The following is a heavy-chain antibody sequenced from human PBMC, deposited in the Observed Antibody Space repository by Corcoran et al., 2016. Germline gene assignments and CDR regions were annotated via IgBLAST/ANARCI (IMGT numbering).Heavy chain of an antibody. Sequence: QLQLQESGPGLVKPSETLSLTCTVSGGSITSTNFYWGWIRQPPGKGLEWIGSIHYSGPVYYNPSLKGRVTMSVDTSKSQFSLKLSSVTAADSAVFYCARLAIRYYFDYWGQGALVTVSS. CDR2: IHYSGPV. CDR3: ARLAIRYYFDY. CDR1: GGSITSTNFY. J-gene: IGHJ4*02. V-gene: IGHV4-39*01.